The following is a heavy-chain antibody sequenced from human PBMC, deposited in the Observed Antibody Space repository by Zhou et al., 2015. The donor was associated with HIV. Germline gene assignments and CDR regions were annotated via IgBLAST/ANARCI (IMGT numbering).Heavy chain of an antibody. D-gene: IGHD5-18*01. V-gene: IGHV1-8*01. J-gene: IGHJ3*02. CDR2: LNPNSGNT. CDR3: ARRGIEIWSDTFDI. Sequence: QVQLVQSGAEVKKPGSSVKVSCKASGGTFGSYGISWVRLAPGQGLEWMGWLNPNSGNTVYAQNFQGRVTMTRNPSITTAYMELRSLGSEDTAVYFCARRGIEIWSDTFDIWGQGTMVTVSS. CDR1: GGTFGSYG.